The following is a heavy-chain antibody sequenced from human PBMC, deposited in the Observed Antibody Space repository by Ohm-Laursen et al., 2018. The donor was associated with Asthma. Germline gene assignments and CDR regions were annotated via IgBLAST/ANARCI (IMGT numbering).Heavy chain of an antibody. CDR2: INPSGGST. J-gene: IGHJ5*02. Sequence: ASVKVSCKASGYTFTSYSMHWVRQAPGQGLEWMGIINPSGGSTSYAQKFQGKVTITADESTSTAYMELSSLRSEDTAVYYCARAGRVVVPAAIHNWFDPWGQGTLVTVSS. D-gene: IGHD2-2*01. CDR1: GYTFTSYS. V-gene: IGHV1-46*01. CDR3: ARAGRVVVPAAIHNWFDP.